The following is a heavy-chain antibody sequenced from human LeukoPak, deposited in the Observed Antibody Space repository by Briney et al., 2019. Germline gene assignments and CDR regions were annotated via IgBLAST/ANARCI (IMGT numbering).Heavy chain of an antibody. CDR1: GGSISGYY. V-gene: IGHV4-59*01. CDR2: IYYGGST. J-gene: IGHJ5*02. D-gene: IGHD3-9*01. Sequence: SETLSLTCTVSGGSISGYYWSWIRHAPGMGLMGCGYIYYGGSTNYKPSLGSRVTISVDSSKTPFSLKLSSVTAADTAVYYSARENYDILTGYYYWSAPWGQGTLVTVSS. CDR3: ARENYDILTGYYYWSAP.